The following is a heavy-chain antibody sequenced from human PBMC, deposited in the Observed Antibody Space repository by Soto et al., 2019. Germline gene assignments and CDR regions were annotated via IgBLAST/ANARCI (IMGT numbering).Heavy chain of an antibody. CDR2: IIPILGIA. CDR3: ARGLAGDLQTSFDY. CDR1: GGTFSSYT. Sequence: QVQLVQSGAEVKKPGSSVKVSCKASGGTFSSYTISWVRQAPGQGLEWMGRIIPILGIANYAQKFQGRVTVXAXKXXSTGYMELSSLRSEDTAVYYCARGLAGDLQTSFDYWGQGTLVTVSS. V-gene: IGHV1-69*02. J-gene: IGHJ4*02.